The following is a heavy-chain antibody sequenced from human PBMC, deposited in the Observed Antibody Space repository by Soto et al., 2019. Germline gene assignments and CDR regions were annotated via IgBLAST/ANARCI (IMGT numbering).Heavy chain of an antibody. D-gene: IGHD3-3*01. V-gene: IGHV3-48*03. J-gene: IGHJ6*02. CDR2: ISSSGTSI. Sequence: EEQLVESGGGLVQPGGSLRLSCAASGFTFSSFEMNWVRQAPGKGLEWVSSISSSGTSIYYADSVKGRFTISRDNAKDSLFLQLNSLRAEDTAVYYCAREGFLEWFSLTSRKHYGLDVWGQGTTVTVSS. CDR3: AREGFLEWFSLTSRKHYGLDV. CDR1: GFTFSSFE.